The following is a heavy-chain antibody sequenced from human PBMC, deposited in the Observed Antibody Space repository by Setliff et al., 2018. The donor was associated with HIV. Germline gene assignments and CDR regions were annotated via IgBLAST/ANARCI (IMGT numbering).Heavy chain of an antibody. CDR1: GFTFISYA. D-gene: IGHD3-10*01. V-gene: IGHV3-23*01. J-gene: IGHJ6*03. CDR2: ISGSGGST. CDR3: AKDLGNYYYMDV. Sequence: HPGGSLRLSCAASGFTFISYAMSWVRQAPGKGLEWVSAISGSGGSTYYADSVKGRFTISRDNSKNTLYLRLNSLRAEDTAIYYCAKDLGNYYYMDVWGKATTVTVSS.